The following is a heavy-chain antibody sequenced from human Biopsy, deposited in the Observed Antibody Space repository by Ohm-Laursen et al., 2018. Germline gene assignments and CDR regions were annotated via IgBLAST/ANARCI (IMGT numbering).Heavy chain of an antibody. CDR3: ARDALGGGSYRFFY. D-gene: IGHD1-26*01. Sequence: SVKVSCKVPGGTFSNYGVNWVRQAPGQGLEWLGGNIPILGTGNYAQKFQDRVTVAADTSTSTATMELRSLRSDDTAVYYCARDALGGGSYRFFYWGQGSLVTVSS. J-gene: IGHJ4*02. CDR1: GGTFSNYG. V-gene: IGHV1-69*06. CDR2: NIPILGTG.